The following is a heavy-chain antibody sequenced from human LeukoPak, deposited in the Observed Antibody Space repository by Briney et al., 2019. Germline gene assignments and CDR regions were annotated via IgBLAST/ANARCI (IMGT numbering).Heavy chain of an antibody. J-gene: IGHJ1*01. D-gene: IGHD2-21*02. CDR2: ISYDGSNK. Sequence: GGSLRLSCAASGFTFSSYAMHWVRQAPGKGLEWVAVISYDGSNKYYADSVKGRFTISRDNSKNTLYLQMNSLRAEDTAVYYCASACGGDCLYFQHWGQGTLVTVSS. V-gene: IGHV3-30-3*01. CDR1: GFTFSSYA. CDR3: ASACGGDCLYFQH.